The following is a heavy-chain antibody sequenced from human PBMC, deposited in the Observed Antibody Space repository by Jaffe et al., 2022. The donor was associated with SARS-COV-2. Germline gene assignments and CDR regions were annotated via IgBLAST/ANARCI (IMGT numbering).Heavy chain of an antibody. CDR3: ARGSPYYYDSSGYPAP. J-gene: IGHJ5*02. Sequence: QVQLVESGGGVVQPGRSLRLSCAASGFTFSSYGMHWVRQAPGKGLEWVAVIWYDGSNKYYADSVKGRFTISRDNSKNTLYLQMNSLRAEDTAVYYCARGSPYYYDSSGYPAPWGQGTLVTVSS. CDR1: GFTFSSYG. D-gene: IGHD3-22*01. CDR2: IWYDGSNK. V-gene: IGHV3-33*01.